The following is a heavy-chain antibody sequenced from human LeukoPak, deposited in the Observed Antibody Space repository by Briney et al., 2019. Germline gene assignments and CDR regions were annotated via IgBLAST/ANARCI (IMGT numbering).Heavy chain of an antibody. CDR2: IIPIFGTA. CDR3: ARGIAAAGTALGY. Sequence: GASVKVSCKASGGTFSSYAISWVRQAPGQGLEWMGGIIPIFGTANYAQKFQGRVTITADESTSTAYMELSSLRSEDTAVYYCARGIAAAGTALGYWGQGTQVTVSS. J-gene: IGHJ4*02. CDR1: GGTFSSYA. V-gene: IGHV1-69*13. D-gene: IGHD6-13*01.